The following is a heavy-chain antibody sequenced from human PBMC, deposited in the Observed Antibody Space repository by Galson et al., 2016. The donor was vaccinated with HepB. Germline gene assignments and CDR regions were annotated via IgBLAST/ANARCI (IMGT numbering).Heavy chain of an antibody. D-gene: IGHD5-24*01. V-gene: IGHV5-10-1*01. CDR1: GYNFTNYW. Sequence: QSGAEVKKPGESLRISCKGSGYNFTNYWITWVRQMPGKGLEWMGRINPSDSYTNYGPSFQGRVTISTDKSTSTAYLQWSSLKASDTAIYYCGRRDQGDYWGQGTLVSVSS. J-gene: IGHJ4*02. CDR2: INPSDSYT. CDR3: GRRDQGDY.